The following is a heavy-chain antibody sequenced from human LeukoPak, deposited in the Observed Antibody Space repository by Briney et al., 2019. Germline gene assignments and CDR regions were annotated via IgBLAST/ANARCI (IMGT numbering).Heavy chain of an antibody. V-gene: IGHV3-23*01. D-gene: IGHD3-22*01. CDR2: ISGSGGST. J-gene: IGHJ4*02. CDR1: GFTFSNAW. Sequence: GGSLRLSCLGSGFTFSNAWMNWVREAPGKGVEWVSAISGSGGSTYYADSVKGRFTVSRDNAQNSLFLHMNSLRAADTAVYYCARHWYYYDARRNSKASAPDYWGQGTLVTVSS. CDR3: ARHWYYYDARRNSKASAPDY.